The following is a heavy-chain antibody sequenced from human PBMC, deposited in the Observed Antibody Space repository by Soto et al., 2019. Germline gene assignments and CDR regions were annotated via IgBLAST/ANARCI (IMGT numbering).Heavy chain of an antibody. V-gene: IGHV3-30-3*01. CDR1: GFTFSSYA. J-gene: IGHJ6*02. Sequence: QVQLVESGGGVVQPGRSLRLSCAASGFTFSSYAMHWVRQAPGKGLEWVAVISYDGSNKYYADSVKGRFTISRDNSKNTLYLQMNSLRADDMAVYYCASTLDVWGQGTTVTVSS. CDR2: ISYDGSNK. CDR3: ASTLDV.